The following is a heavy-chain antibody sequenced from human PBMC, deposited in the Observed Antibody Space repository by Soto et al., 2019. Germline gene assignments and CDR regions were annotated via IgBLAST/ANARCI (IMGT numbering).Heavy chain of an antibody. V-gene: IGHV1-18*01. CDR1: GYTFTNYG. Sequence: QVQLVQSGPEVKKPGASVKVSCKAAGYTFTNYGITWVRQAPGQGLEWMGWIITYSGNTNYAQKLQDRVSLTADTSTSTAYMELRSPRSDDTAVDYCARTPGYSTTWDYAFDIWGQGTLVTVSS. J-gene: IGHJ3*02. D-gene: IGHD6-13*01. CDR3: ARTPGYSTTWDYAFDI. CDR2: IITYSGNT.